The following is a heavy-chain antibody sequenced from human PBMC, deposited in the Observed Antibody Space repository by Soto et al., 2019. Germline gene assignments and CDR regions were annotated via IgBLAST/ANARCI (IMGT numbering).Heavy chain of an antibody. CDR1: GFTFSSYS. CDR2: ISSSSSYI. Sequence: LRLSCAASGFTFSSYSMNWVRQAPGKGLEWVSSISSSSSYIYYADSVKGRFTISRDNAKNSLYLQMNSLRAEDTAVYYCARAGSSGWYARNWFDPWGQGTLVTVSS. V-gene: IGHV3-21*01. CDR3: ARAGSSGWYARNWFDP. J-gene: IGHJ5*02. D-gene: IGHD6-19*01.